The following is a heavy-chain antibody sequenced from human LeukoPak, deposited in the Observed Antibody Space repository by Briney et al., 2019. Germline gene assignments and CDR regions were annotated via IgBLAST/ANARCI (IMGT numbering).Heavy chain of an antibody. CDR3: AGDHSRSGYYDY. CDR1: GGSIIGDY. D-gene: IGHD3-3*01. CDR2: TSDSGST. J-gene: IGHJ4*02. V-gene: IGHV4-59*01. Sequence: SETLSLTCTVSGGSIIGDYWGWIRQPPGRGLEWIGYTSDSGSTNYNPSLRSRVTMSLDTSKNQFSLNLNSVTTADTAVYYCAGDHSRSGYYDYWGQGTLVTVSS.